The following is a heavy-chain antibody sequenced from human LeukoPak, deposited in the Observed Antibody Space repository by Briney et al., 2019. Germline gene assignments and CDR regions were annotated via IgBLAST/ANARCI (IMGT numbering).Heavy chain of an antibody. CDR2: IKQDGSEK. V-gene: IGHV3-7*01. CDR3: ARDLVSGSMVAGTGWFDP. Sequence: GGSLRLSCAASGFTFSSYWMSWVRQAPGKGLEWVANIKQDGSEKYYVDSVKGRFTIPRDNAKNSLYLQMNSLRAEDTAVYYCARDLVSGSMVAGTGWFDPWGQGTLVTVSS. J-gene: IGHJ5*02. D-gene: IGHD6-19*01. CDR1: GFTFSSYW.